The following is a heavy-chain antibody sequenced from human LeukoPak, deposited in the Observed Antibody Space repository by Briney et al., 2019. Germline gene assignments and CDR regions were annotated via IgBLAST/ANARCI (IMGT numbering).Heavy chain of an antibody. CDR3: ASLGELGDFDY. CDR1: GFTFSSYG. V-gene: IGHV3-33*01. Sequence: GGSLRLSCAASGFTFSSYGMHWVRQAPGKGLEWVAVIWYDGSNKYYADSVKGRFTISRDNSKNTLYLQMNSLRAEDTAVYCCASLGELGDFDYWGQGTLVTVSS. J-gene: IGHJ4*02. D-gene: IGHD7-27*01. CDR2: IWYDGSNK.